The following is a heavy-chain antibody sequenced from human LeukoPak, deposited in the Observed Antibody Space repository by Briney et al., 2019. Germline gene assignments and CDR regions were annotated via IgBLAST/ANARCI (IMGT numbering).Heavy chain of an antibody. CDR3: AREGFVVVPAAVQTSHYYYYMDV. V-gene: IGHV3-21*01. D-gene: IGHD2-2*01. J-gene: IGHJ6*03. Sequence: GGSLRLSCAASGFTFSSYSMNWVRQAPGKGLEWVSSISSSSSYIYHADSVKGRLTISRDNAKNSLYLQMNSLRAEDTAVYYCAREGFVVVPAAVQTSHYYYYMDVWGKGTTVTISS. CDR1: GFTFSSYS. CDR2: ISSSSSYI.